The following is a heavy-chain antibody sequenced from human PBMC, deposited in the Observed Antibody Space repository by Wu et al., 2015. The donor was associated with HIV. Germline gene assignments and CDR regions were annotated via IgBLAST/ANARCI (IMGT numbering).Heavy chain of an antibody. V-gene: IGHV1-24*01. J-gene: IGHJ1*01. CDR1: GYSLNKLS. Sequence: QVQLIQSGAEVKKPGASVKVSCKVSGYSLNKLSIHWVRQAPGKGLEWMGGFDPEDGKTIYAQKFQGRITMTEDTSTDATYLGLSSLRSEDTAVYYCATKPRDXWSLGLLHWGQGTLVTIYS. CDR3: ATKPRDXWSLGLLH. D-gene: IGHD3-16*01. CDR2: FDPEDGKT.